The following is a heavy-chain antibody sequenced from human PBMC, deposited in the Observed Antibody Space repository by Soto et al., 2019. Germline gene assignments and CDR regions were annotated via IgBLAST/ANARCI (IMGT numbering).Heavy chain of an antibody. CDR3: ARGDATKIVVTTYYAMDV. D-gene: IGHD3-22*01. V-gene: IGHV1-69*12. CDR2: IIPVFGTP. J-gene: IGHJ6*02. Sequence: QVQLVQSGAEVKKPGSPVKVSCKASGGSLSNYGISWVRQAPGQGLEWMGAIIPVFGTPHYAQKFQDRVTITADESTTTVYMEVRSLTSEDTAVYYCARGDATKIVVTTYYAMDVWGQGTTVSVSS. CDR1: GGSLSNYG.